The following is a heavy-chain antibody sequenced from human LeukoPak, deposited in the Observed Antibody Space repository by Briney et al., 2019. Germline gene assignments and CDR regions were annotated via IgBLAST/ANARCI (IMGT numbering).Heavy chain of an antibody. CDR1: GFTFSSYW. CDR3: ARAYYDSSGRYFDY. D-gene: IGHD3-22*01. Sequence: GGSLRLSCAASGFTFSSYWMHWVRQAPGKGLVWVSRINNNGSITNCADSVKGRFTISRDNAKNTVYLQMNSLRAEDTAVYYCARAYYDSSGRYFDYWGQGTLVTVSS. CDR2: INNNGSIT. J-gene: IGHJ4*02. V-gene: IGHV3-74*01.